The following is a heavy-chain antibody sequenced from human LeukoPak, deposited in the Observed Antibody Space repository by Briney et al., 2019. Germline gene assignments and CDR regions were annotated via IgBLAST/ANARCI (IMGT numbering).Heavy chain of an antibody. D-gene: IGHD2-2*01. V-gene: IGHV4-59*01. Sequence: SETLSLTCTVSGGSISSYYWSWIWQPPGKGLEWIGYIYYSGSTNYNPSLKSRVTISVDTSKNQFSLKLSSVTAADTAVYYCAREVGYCSSTSFCYYYMDVWGKGTTVTISS. CDR3: AREVGYCSSTSFCYYYMDV. J-gene: IGHJ6*03. CDR2: IYYSGST. CDR1: GGSISSYY.